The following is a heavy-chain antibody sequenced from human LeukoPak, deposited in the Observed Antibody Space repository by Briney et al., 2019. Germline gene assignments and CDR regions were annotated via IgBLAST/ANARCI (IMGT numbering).Heavy chain of an antibody. CDR1: GFTFSSYA. D-gene: IGHD3-3*01. Sequence: GGSLRLSCAASGFTFSSYAMSWVRQAPGKGLEWVSAISGSGGSTYYADSVKGRFTISRDNSKNTLYLQVNSLRAEDTAVYYCAKGTIFGVARYYYYGMDVWGQGTTVTVSS. CDR3: AKGTIFGVARYYYYGMDV. J-gene: IGHJ6*02. V-gene: IGHV3-23*01. CDR2: ISGSGGST.